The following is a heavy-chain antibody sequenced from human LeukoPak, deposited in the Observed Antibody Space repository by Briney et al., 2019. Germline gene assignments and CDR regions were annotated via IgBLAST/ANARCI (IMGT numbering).Heavy chain of an antibody. CDR2: IRYSGST. D-gene: IGHD3-10*01. CDR3: ARHFNSGTYPFDY. Sequence: SETLSLTCTVSGGSINNYYWSWIRQPPGKGLEWIGYIRYSGSTKYNPSLRSRVTISVDTSKNQFSLKLSSVTAADTAVYYCARHFNSGTYPFDYWGQGTLVTVSS. V-gene: IGHV4-59*08. CDR1: GGSINNYY. J-gene: IGHJ4*02.